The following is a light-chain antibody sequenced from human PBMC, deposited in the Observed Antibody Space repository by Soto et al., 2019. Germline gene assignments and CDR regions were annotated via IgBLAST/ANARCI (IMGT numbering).Light chain of an antibody. CDR2: DTT. V-gene: IGLV7-46*01. CDR3: LLSYNGPYV. CDR1: TGAVTNGHY. J-gene: IGLJ1*01. Sequence: AVVTQEPSLTVSPGGTVTLTCGSSTGAVTNGHYPYWFQQKPGQAPRTLIYDTTNRHSWTPARFSGSLLGGKAALPLSGAQPEDEAEYYCLLSYNGPYVFGTGPNVTVL.